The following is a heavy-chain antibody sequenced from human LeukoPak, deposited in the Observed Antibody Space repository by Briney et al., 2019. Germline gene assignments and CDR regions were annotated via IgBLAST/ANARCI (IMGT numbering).Heavy chain of an antibody. CDR3: ARAVPTYYYSYMDV. J-gene: IGHJ6*03. D-gene: IGHD2-2*01. CDR2: IYYSGST. V-gene: IGHV4-38-2*01. CDR1: GYSISNGYY. Sequence: SETLSLTCAVSGYSISNGYYWGWIRPPPGKGLEWIGNIYYSGSTYYNPSLKSRVTISVDTSKNQFSLKLSSVTAADTAVYYCARAVPTYYYSYMDVWGKGTTVTVSS.